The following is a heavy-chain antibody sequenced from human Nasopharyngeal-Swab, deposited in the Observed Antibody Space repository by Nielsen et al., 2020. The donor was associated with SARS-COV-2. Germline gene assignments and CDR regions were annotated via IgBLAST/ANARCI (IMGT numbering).Heavy chain of an antibody. CDR3: ARLTVTTFYYYYGMDV. CDR1: GHNFTSYG. D-gene: IGHD4-11*01. J-gene: IGHJ6*02. V-gene: IGHV1-18*01. CDR2: ISAYNGNT. Sequence: ASVKVSCKASGHNFTSYGISWVRQAPGQGLEWMGWISAYNGNTNYAQKLQGRVTMTTDTSTSTAYMELRSLRSDDTAVYYCARLTVTTFYYYYGMDVWGQGTTVTVSS.